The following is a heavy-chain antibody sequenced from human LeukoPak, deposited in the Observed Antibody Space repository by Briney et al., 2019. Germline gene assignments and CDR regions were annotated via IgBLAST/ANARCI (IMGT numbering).Heavy chain of an antibody. CDR1: GGSISSSSYY. D-gene: IGHD6-6*01. CDR3: ARETYSSSSKDLQPWFDP. J-gene: IGHJ5*02. V-gene: IGHV4-39*07. CDR2: IYYSGST. Sequence: PSETLSLTCTVSGGSISSSSYYWGWIRQPPGKGLEWIGSIYYSGSTYYNPSLKSRVTISVDTSKNQFSLKLSSVTAADTAVYYCARETYSSSSKDLQPWFDPWGQGTLVTVSS.